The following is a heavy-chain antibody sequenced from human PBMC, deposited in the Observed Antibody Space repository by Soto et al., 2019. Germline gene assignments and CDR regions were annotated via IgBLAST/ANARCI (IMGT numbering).Heavy chain of an antibody. J-gene: IGHJ4*02. V-gene: IGHV4-4*02. Sequence: PSETLSLTCAVSGGSISSGNWWSWVRQSPGKELEWIGEIYHSGITNYNPSLKSRVTIPVDNSENQLSLSLNSVTAADTAVYYCARNVRYYIDYWGQGTLVTVSS. CDR2: IYHSGIT. CDR3: ARNVRYYIDY. CDR1: GGSISSGNW.